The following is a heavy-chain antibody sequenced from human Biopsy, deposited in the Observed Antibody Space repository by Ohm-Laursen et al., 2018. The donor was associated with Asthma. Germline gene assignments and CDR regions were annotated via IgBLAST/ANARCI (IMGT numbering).Heavy chain of an antibody. D-gene: IGHD2-2*01. J-gene: IGHJ4*02. CDR2: INPVFGTT. CDR3: TRKAGSCISRTCYSLDF. CDR1: GGTFNTYV. Sequence: SSVKVSCKSLGGTFNTYVIGWVRQAPGQGLEWMGGINPVFGTTTYPQKFQDRVTITADDSTSTVYMELSSLRSEDTAVYYCTRKAGSCISRTCYSLDFWGQGTLVTVSS. V-gene: IGHV1-69*01.